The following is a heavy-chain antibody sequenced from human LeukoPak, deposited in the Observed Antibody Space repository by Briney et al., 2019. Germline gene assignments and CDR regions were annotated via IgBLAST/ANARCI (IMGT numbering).Heavy chain of an antibody. D-gene: IGHD3-22*01. V-gene: IGHV1-69*13. Sequence: GASVKVSCKASGGTFSSYAISWVRQAPGQGLEWMGGIIPIFGTANYAQKFQGRVTITADESTSTAYMELNSLRAEDTAVYYCAKGYDSSGYYFGFDYWGQGTLVTVSS. CDR1: GGTFSSYA. CDR2: IIPIFGTA. CDR3: AKGYDSSGYYFGFDY. J-gene: IGHJ4*02.